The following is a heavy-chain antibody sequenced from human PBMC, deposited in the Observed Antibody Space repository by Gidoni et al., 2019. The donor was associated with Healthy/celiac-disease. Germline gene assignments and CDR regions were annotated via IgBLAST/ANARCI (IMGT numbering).Heavy chain of an antibody. D-gene: IGHD6-13*01. CDR1: GFTLSSYG. CDR2: IRYDGSNK. V-gene: IGHV3-30*02. J-gene: IGHJ4*02. Sequence: QVQLVESGGGVVQPGGSLRLSCAASGFTLSSYGMHWVRQAPGKGLEWVAFIRYDGSNKYYADSVKGRFTISRDNSKNTLYLQMNSLRAEDTAVYYCAGLYSSRPYYFDYWGQGTLVTVSS. CDR3: AGLYSSRPYYFDY.